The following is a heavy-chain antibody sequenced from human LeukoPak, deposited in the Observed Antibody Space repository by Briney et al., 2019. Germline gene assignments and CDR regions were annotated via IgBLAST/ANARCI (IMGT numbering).Heavy chain of an antibody. CDR1: GFTFSFSA. J-gene: IGHJ4*01. CDR2: IIGNGFST. V-gene: IGHV3-23*01. D-gene: IGHD5-24*01. Sequence: GGSLRLSCAASGFTFSFSAMNWVRQAPGKGLEWVATIIGNGFSTHYADSVNGRFIISRDNSQNTLFLQMNSLRAEDTAIYYCAKGRRDGYNYPLFDHWGHGALVTVSS. CDR3: AKGRRDGYNYPLFDH.